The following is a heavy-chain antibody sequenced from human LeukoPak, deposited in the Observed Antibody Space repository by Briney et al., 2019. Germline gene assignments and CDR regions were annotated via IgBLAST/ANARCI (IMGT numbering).Heavy chain of an antibody. J-gene: IGHJ6*03. CDR3: AKAVTTDWYYYMDV. Sequence: PSETLSLTCTVSGGSISSSSYYWGWIRQPAGKGLEWIGRIYSSGSTSYNPSLKSRVTMSVDTSKSQFSLKLSSVTAADTAVYYCAKAVTTDWYYYMDVWGKGTTVTVSS. V-gene: IGHV4-61*02. CDR1: GGSISSSSYY. CDR2: IYSSGST. D-gene: IGHD4-17*01.